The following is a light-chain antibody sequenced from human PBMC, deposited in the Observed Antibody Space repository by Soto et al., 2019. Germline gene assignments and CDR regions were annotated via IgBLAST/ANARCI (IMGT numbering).Light chain of an antibody. CDR3: QQYANSPQT. CDR2: DVS. J-gene: IGKJ1*01. CDR1: QSVSSSY. V-gene: IGKV3-20*01. Sequence: EIVLTQSPGTLSLSPGERATLSCRASQSVSSSYLAWYQQKPGQAPRLLIYDVSIRATGVPARFSATGSETDFTLTISRLEPEDFAVYYCQQYANSPQTFGQGTKVDIK.